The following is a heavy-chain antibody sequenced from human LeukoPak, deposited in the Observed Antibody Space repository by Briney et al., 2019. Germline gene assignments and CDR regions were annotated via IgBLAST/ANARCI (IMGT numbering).Heavy chain of an antibody. CDR1: GYTFISHD. V-gene: IGHV1-8*01. CDR3: ARLSETPVYYYSSGYYYLDS. Sequence: ASVKVSCKASGYTFISHDINWVRQATGQGLEWMGWMNPNTGATGYAQNFQGRVTMTRATSISTAYMELNSLRSEDTAAYYCARLSETPVYYYSSGYYYLDSWGQGTLVTVSS. D-gene: IGHD3-22*01. CDR2: MNPNTGAT. J-gene: IGHJ4*02.